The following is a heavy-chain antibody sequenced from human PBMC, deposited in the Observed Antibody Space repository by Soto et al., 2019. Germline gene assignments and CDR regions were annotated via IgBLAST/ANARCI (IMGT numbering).Heavy chain of an antibody. CDR1: GDTFTRYG. J-gene: IGHJ6*02. Sequence: QVQLVQSGAEVKKPGSSVKVSCKASGDTFTRYGVSWVRQAPGQGLEWMGGIIPIFGTTNYAQKFQDRVTISPDGSTSIAYAELSSLRSEDTGVYYCAGGQYRLSLSYSYYYVLEVWGQGTTVTVSS. D-gene: IGHD2-2*01. CDR2: IIPIFGTT. V-gene: IGHV1-69*01. CDR3: AGGQYRLSLSYSYYYVLEV.